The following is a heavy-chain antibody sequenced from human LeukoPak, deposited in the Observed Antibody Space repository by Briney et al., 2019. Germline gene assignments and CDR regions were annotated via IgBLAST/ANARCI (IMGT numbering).Heavy chain of an antibody. J-gene: IGHJ4*02. CDR3: ARGALQRNFDY. CDR1: GGSISSSSYY. CDR2: IYYSGST. D-gene: IGHD3-10*01. Sequence: SETLSLTCTVSGGSISSSSYYWGWIRQPPGKGLEWIGSIYYSGSTYYNPSLKSRVTISVDTSKNQFSLKLSSVTAADTAVYYCARGALQRNFDYWGQGTLVTVSS. V-gene: IGHV4-39*01.